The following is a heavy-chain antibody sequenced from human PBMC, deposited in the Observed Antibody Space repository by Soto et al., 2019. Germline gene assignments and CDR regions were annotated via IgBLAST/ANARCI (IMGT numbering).Heavy chain of an antibody. D-gene: IGHD1-26*01. CDR2: IYYSGST. CDR3: ARDLRFSGVGRGMDV. V-gene: IGHV4-59*01. Sequence: PSETLSLTCTVSGGSISSYYWSWIRQPPGKGLEWIGYIYYSGSTNYNPSLKSRVTISVDTTKNHFSLKLSSVTAADTAVYYCARDLRFSGVGRGMDVWGQGTTVTVSS. CDR1: GGSISSYY. J-gene: IGHJ6*02.